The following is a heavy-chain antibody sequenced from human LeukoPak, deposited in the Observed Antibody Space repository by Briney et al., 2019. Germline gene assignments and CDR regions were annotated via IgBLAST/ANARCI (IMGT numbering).Heavy chain of an antibody. Sequence: PSETLSLTCAVSGGSFSAYYWRWIRQPPGKGLEWIGEINHSGSTNYNPSLKSRVIISVDTSKSQFSLKLNSVTAADTAVYYCARGYWYFDLWGRGTLVTVSS. CDR3: ARGYWYFDL. CDR2: INHSGST. J-gene: IGHJ2*01. CDR1: GGSFSAYY. V-gene: IGHV4-34*01.